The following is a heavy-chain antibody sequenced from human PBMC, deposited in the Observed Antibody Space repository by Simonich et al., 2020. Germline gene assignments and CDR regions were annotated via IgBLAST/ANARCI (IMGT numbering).Heavy chain of an antibody. Sequence: EVQLVESGGGLVQPGGSLRLSCAASGFTFSSYEMNWVRQAPGRGLEWVSYISRSGSTKYYADSVKGRFTISRDNAKNSLYLQMNSLRAEDTAVYYCASDGAYDTVVTGAYWGQGTLVTVSS. J-gene: IGHJ4*02. V-gene: IGHV3-48*03. CDR3: ASDGAYDTVVTGAY. CDR2: ISRSGSTK. D-gene: IGHD3-9*01. CDR1: GFTFSSYE.